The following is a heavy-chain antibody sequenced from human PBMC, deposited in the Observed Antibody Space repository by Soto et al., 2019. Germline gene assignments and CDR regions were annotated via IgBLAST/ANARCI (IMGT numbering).Heavy chain of an antibody. CDR1: GGSVSSGNYY. J-gene: IGHJ4*02. CDR3: TRAPVSGSYCFDV. V-gene: IGHV4-61*01. D-gene: IGHD1-26*01. CDR2: IFHTGTT. Sequence: QVQLQESGSGLVKPSETLSLTCTVSGGSVSSGNYYWIWIRQPPGKGLEWIGYIFHTGTTNYNPSLKSRVTISLVTSMNQFSLKLSSVTPADTAVYYCTRAPVSGSYCFDVWGQGTPVTVSS.